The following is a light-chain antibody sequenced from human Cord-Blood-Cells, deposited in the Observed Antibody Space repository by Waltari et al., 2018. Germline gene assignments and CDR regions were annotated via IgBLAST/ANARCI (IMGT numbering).Light chain of an antibody. CDR1: SGINVGTYR. V-gene: IGLV5-45*02. J-gene: IGLJ3*02. CDR2: YKSDSDK. Sequence: QAVLTQPSSLSASPGASASLTCPLRSGINVGTYRIYWYQQKPGSPPQYLLRYKSDSDKQQGSGVPSRFSGSKDASANAGILLISGLQSEDEDDYYCMIWHSSFWVFGGGTKLTVL. CDR3: MIWHSSFWV.